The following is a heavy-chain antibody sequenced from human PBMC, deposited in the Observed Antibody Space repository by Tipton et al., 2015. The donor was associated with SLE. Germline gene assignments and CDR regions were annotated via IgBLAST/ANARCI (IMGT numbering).Heavy chain of an antibody. CDR1: GYSFTSYW. CDR2: FYPGDSEI. V-gene: IGHV5-51*01. Sequence: QLVQSGAEVKKPGESLKISCKGSGYSFTSYWIAWVRQMPGKGLEWMGIFYPGDSEIKYSPSFQGQVTISADNSINTAYLQWSSLKTSDTAMYYCARHTGGATTQPFDYWGQGTLVTVSS. J-gene: IGHJ4*02. CDR3: ARHTGGATTQPFDY. D-gene: IGHD1-26*01.